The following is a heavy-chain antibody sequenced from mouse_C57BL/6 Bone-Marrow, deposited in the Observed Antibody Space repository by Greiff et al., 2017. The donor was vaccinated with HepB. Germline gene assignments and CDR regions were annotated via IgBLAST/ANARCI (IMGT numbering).Heavy chain of an antibody. CDR3: ARDPPFYDYYWYFDV. V-gene: IGHV5-16*01. CDR1: GFTFSDYY. CDR2: INYDGSST. J-gene: IGHJ1*03. D-gene: IGHD2-4*01. Sequence: EVQLVESEGGLVQPGSSMKLSCTASGFTFSDYYMAWVRQVPEKGLEWVANINYDGSSTYYLDSLKSRFIISRDNAKNILYLQMSSLKSEDTATYYCARDPPFYDYYWYFDVWGTGTTVTVSS.